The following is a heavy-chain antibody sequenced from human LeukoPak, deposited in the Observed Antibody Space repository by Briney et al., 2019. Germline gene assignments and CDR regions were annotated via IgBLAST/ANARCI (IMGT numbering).Heavy chain of an antibody. D-gene: IGHD6-19*01. Sequence: GGSLRLSCAASGFTFGSSVMNWVRQAPGKGLEWVSGISANGGSTYYADSVKGRFTISRDTSKNTLYLQMNSLRAEDTAVYYCAKAWSSVWYDYWGQGTLVTVSS. CDR1: GFTFGSSV. V-gene: IGHV3-23*01. J-gene: IGHJ4*02. CDR2: ISANGGST. CDR3: AKAWSSVWYDY.